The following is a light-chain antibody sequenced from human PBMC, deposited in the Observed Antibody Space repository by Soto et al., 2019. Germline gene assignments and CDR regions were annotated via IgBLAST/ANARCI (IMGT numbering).Light chain of an antibody. V-gene: IGKV1-5*01. CDR1: QNINRW. CDR3: QQVNNYPLT. Sequence: IQMTQSPSTVYASVGDRVPITCRGSQNINRWLAWYQQHPGTAPKRLIYDASHLQSGVPSRFSGSGSGTEFTLTISSLQPEDFATYYCQQVNNYPLTFGGGTKVDIK. CDR2: DAS. J-gene: IGKJ4*01.